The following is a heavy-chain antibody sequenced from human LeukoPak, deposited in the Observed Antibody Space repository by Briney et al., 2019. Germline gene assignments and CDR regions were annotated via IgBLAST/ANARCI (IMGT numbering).Heavy chain of an antibody. V-gene: IGHV3-64*01. CDR3: AKGGRWLQSYFDY. J-gene: IGHJ4*02. CDR2: ISSNGGST. D-gene: IGHD5-24*01. CDR1: GFTFSSYA. Sequence: GGSLRLSCAASGFTFSSYAMHWVRQAPGKGLEYVSAISSNGGSTYYANSVKGRFTISRDNSKNTLYLQMDSLRDEDTAVYYCAKGGRWLQSYFDYWGQGTLVTVSS.